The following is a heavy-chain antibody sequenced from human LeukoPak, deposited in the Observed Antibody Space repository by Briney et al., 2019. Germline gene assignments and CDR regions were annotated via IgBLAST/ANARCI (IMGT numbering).Heavy chain of an antibody. CDR2: ISGSGGST. D-gene: IGHD6-13*01. Sequence: PGGSLRLSCAASGFTFSSYAMSWVCQAPGKGLEGVSAISGSGGSTYYADSVKGRFTISRDNSKNTLYLQMNSLRAEDTAVYYCAKGVQYSSSWEDYWGQGTLVTVSS. J-gene: IGHJ4*02. CDR3: AKGVQYSSSWEDY. CDR1: GFTFSSYA. V-gene: IGHV3-23*01.